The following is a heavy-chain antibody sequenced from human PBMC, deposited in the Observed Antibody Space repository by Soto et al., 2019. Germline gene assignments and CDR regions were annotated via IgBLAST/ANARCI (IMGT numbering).Heavy chain of an antibody. Sequence: GGSLRLSCAASGFTVSSNYMSWVRQAPGKGLEWVSVIYSGGSTYYADPVKGRFTISRDNSKNTLYLQMNSLRAEDTAVYYCASRAYCGGDCMLTGLSDYWGQGTLVTVSS. V-gene: IGHV3-53*01. CDR1: GFTVSSNY. CDR2: IYSGGST. J-gene: IGHJ4*02. D-gene: IGHD2-21*02. CDR3: ASRAYCGGDCMLTGLSDY.